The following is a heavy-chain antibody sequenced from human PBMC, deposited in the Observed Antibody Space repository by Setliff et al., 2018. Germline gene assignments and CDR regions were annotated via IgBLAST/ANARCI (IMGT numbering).Heavy chain of an antibody. CDR2: IDPSSGYT. V-gene: IGHV1-46*01. Sequence: VASVKVSCKASGYTFARYYMHWVRQAPGQGLDWMAIIDPSSGYTNYAQKLQGRVTMTRDTSTSTVYMELSSLGSEDTAVYYCARAPLESGYNYGQGHYFDYWGQGTLVTVSS. D-gene: IGHD5-18*01. CDR1: GYTFARYY. J-gene: IGHJ4*02. CDR3: ARAPLESGYNYGQGHYFDY.